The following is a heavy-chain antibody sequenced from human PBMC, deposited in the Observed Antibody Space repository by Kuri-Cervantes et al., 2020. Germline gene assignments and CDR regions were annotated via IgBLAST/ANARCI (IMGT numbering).Heavy chain of an antibody. CDR3: ASTGYQLPFTDF. J-gene: IGHJ4*01. D-gene: IGHD2-2*01. V-gene: IGHV1-3*01. CDR1: GYTFTSYD. Sequence: ASVKVSCKASGYTFTSYDINWVRQAPGQRLEWMGWINAGNGNTKYSQKFQGRVTITRDTSASTAYMELSSLRSEDTAVYYCASTGYQLPFTDFWGQGTLVTVSS. CDR2: INAGNGNT.